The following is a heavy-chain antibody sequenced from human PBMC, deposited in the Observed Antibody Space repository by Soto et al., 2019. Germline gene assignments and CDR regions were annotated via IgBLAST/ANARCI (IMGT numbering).Heavy chain of an antibody. Sequence: PGGSLRLSCAASGFTFSNAWMSWVRQAPGKGLEWVGRIKSKTDGGTTDYAAPVKGRFTISRDDSKNTLYLQMNSLKTEDTAVYYCTALVVVAATEAFDIWGQGTMVTVSS. D-gene: IGHD2-15*01. V-gene: IGHV3-15*01. J-gene: IGHJ3*02. CDR2: IKSKTDGGTT. CDR3: TALVVVAATEAFDI. CDR1: GFTFSNAW.